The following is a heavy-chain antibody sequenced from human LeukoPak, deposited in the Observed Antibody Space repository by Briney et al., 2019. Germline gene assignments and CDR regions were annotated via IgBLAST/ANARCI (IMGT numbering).Heavy chain of an antibody. V-gene: IGHV4-61*05. Sequence: PSENLSLTCTVAGVSISSSSYYWSWIRQSPGKGLEWIGYIYVTGSTRYNHYLQRRVTISVDTSRNLFFLKTSSVNAADTAVYYFARHTGGGMEDMDVWGKGTKVTVSS. D-gene: IGHD1-14*01. CDR3: ARHTGGGMEDMDV. CDR1: GVSISSSSYY. J-gene: IGHJ6*03. CDR2: IYVTGST.